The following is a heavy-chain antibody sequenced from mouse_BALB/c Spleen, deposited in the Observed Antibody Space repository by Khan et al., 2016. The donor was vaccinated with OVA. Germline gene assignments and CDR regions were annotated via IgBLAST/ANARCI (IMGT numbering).Heavy chain of an antibody. V-gene: IGHV5-6*01. J-gene: IGHJ3*01. CDR3: ARHNYVPFVY. D-gene: IGHD2-1*01. CDR2: ISSGGDYI. CDR1: GFTFSTYA. Sequence: EVELVESGGDLVKPGGSLKLSCAASGFTFSTYAMSWVRQTPDKRLEWVATISSGGDYIYYPDSVKGRFTISRDNANNTLYLQMSSLRSEDTAMYYCARHNYVPFVYWGQGTLVTVSA.